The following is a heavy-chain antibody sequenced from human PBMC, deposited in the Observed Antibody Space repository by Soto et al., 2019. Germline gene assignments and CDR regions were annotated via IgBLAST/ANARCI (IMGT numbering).Heavy chain of an antibody. CDR2: IIPILGIA. CDR3: ARGVMGIGGSCWIDS. CDR1: GGTFSSYT. V-gene: IGHV1-69*02. J-gene: IGHJ5*01. D-gene: IGHD2-15*01. Sequence: QVQLVQSGAEVKKPGSSVKVSCKASGGTFSSYTISWVRQAPGQGLEWIGRIIPILGIANYAQKFQGRVTIXXDXCXXTAYKVVSSLRSQDTAVHYCARGVMGIGGSCWIDSWGQGTLVTVSS.